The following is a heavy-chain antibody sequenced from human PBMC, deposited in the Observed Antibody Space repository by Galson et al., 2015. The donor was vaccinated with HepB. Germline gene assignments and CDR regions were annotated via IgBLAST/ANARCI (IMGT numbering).Heavy chain of an antibody. CDR1: GFTFSSYN. CDR2: ITTGSDYV. V-gene: IGHV3-21*06. D-gene: IGHD6-19*01. CDR3: ARDWGEAVAGTWWFDP. J-gene: IGHJ5*02. Sequence: SLRLSCAASGFTFSSYNMNWVRQAPGKGLEWVSSITTGSDYVYYADSVKGRFIISRDNAKNSLYLQMNSLRADDTALYYCARDWGEAVAGTWWFDPWGQGTLVTVSS.